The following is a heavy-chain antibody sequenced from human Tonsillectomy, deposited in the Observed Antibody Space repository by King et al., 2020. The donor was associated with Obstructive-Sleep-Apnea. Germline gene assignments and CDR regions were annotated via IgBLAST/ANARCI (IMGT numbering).Heavy chain of an antibody. CDR2: IKSKGGGGTT. Sequence: VQLVESGGGLVKPGGSLRLSCAASGFTFSDAWMSWVRQAPGKGLEWIGRIKSKGGGGTTDHAAPVKGRFNISRDDSKDTLYLKMNSLKTEDTAVYYCTHNTYYGPHLWGQGTLVTVSS. D-gene: IGHD1-26*01. CDR1: GFTFSDAW. J-gene: IGHJ4*02. V-gene: IGHV3-15*01. CDR3: THNTYYGPHL.